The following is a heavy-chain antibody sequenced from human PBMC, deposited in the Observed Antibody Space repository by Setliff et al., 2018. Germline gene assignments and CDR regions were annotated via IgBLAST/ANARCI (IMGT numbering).Heavy chain of an antibody. J-gene: IGHJ4*02. V-gene: IGHV4-39*01. Sequence: SETLSLTCTVSGGSISSGSYYWSWIRQPAGKGLEWIGRIYYSGSTYYNPSLKSRVTISVDTSKNQFSLKLSSVTAADTAVYYCASFAGSSWVDYWGQGTLVTVSS. CDR1: GGSISSGSYY. D-gene: IGHD6-13*01. CDR2: IYYSGST. CDR3: ASFAGSSWVDY.